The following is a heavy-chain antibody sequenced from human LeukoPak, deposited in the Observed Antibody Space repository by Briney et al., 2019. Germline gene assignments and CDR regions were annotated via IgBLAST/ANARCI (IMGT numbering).Heavy chain of an antibody. Sequence: GRSLRLSCAASGFTFSSYGMHWVRQAPGKGLEWVAVISYDGSNKYYADSVKGRFTISRDNSKNTLYLQMNSLRAEDTAVYYCARDSYSSSFSYYYYGMDVWGQGTTVTVSS. CDR2: ISYDGSNK. J-gene: IGHJ6*02. V-gene: IGHV3-30*03. CDR1: GFTFSSYG. CDR3: ARDSYSSSFSYYYYGMDV. D-gene: IGHD6-6*01.